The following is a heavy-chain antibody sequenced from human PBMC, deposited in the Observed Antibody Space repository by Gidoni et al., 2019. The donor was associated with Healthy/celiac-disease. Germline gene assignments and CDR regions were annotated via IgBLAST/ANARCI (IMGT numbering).Heavy chain of an antibody. V-gene: IGHV3-7*01. CDR1: AFPFSSYW. CDR3: ARVMGSGWLRGLDL. Sequence: EVQLVESGGGLVQPGGSLSLPCAASAFPFSSYWMSWVRQAPGKGLEWVANIKKDGSEKYYVDSVKGRFTISRDNAKNSLYLQMNSLRAEDTAVYYCARVMGSGWLRGLDLWGRGTLVTVSS. D-gene: IGHD6-19*01. J-gene: IGHJ2*01. CDR2: IKKDGSEK.